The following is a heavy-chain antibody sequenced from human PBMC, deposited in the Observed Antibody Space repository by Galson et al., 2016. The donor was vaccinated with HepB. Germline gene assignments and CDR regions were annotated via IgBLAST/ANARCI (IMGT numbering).Heavy chain of an antibody. CDR1: GFSLTDYA. J-gene: IGHJ4*02. V-gene: IGHV3-23*01. CDR2: ISSYGRDT. Sequence: SLRLSCAASGFSLTDYAMTWVRQAPGKGLEWVSGISSYGRDTYYTDSVKGRFIISRDTSTNTVYLQMNSLRADDMAVYYCGSTTYTSGDYWGQGTLVTVS. D-gene: IGHD2-2*02. CDR3: GSTTYTSGDY.